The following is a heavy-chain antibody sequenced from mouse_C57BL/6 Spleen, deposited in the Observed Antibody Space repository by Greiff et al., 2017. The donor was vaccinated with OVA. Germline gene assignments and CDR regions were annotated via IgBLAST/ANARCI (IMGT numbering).Heavy chain of an antibody. V-gene: IGHV1-39*01. D-gene: IGHD2-4*01. CDR1: GYSFTDYN. CDR3: ANDYDGGAYYAMDY. J-gene: IGHJ4*01. CDR2: ISPNYGTT. Sequence: EVQLQQSGPELVKPGASVKISCKASGYSFTDYNMNWVKQSTGKSLEWIGVISPNYGTTSYNQKFKGKATLTVDQSSSTAYMQLNSLTSEDSAVYYCANDYDGGAYYAMDYWGQGTSVTVSS.